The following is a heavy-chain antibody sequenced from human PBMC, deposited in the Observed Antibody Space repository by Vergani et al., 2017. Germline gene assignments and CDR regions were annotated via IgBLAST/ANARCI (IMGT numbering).Heavy chain of an antibody. J-gene: IGHJ3*02. CDR1: GGTFSSYA. V-gene: IGHV1-69*06. CDR2: IIPIFGTA. CDR3: ARPMARGGYYGSGSYSGAFDI. Sequence: QVQLVQSGAEVKKPGSSVKVSCKASGGTFSSYAISWVRQAPGQGLEWMGGIIPIFGTANYAQKFQGRVTITADKSTSTAYMELRSLRSEDTAVYYCARPMARGGYYGSGSYSGAFDIWGQGTMVTVSS. D-gene: IGHD3-10*01.